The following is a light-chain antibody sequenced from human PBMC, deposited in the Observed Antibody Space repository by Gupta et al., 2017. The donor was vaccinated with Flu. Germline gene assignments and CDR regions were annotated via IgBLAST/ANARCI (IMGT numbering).Light chain of an antibody. CDR3: QQTYSTPPWT. CDR2: AAS. Sequence: DIQMTQSPSSLSASVGDRVTITCRASQSISNYLNWYQQEPGKAPKLLIYAASSLQSGVPSRFSGSGSGTDFTLIISSLQPEDFATYYCQQTYSTPPWTFGQGTKVEIK. CDR1: QSISNY. V-gene: IGKV1-39*01. J-gene: IGKJ1*01.